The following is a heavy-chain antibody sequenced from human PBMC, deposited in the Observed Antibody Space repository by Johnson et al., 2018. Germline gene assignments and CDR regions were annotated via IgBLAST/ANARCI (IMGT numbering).Heavy chain of an antibody. Sequence: VQLVESGGGVVQPGRSLRLSCAASGFTFSSYGMHWVRQAPGKGLEWVSRISSDGSSTNYADSVKGRFTISRDNAKNTLHLQVNSRRAEDTAVYYCAREDVSGGRYFQHWGQGTLVTVSS. CDR2: ISSDGSST. J-gene: IGHJ1*01. CDR1: GFTFSSYG. CDR3: AREDVSGGRYFQH. V-gene: IGHV3-74*01. D-gene: IGHD6-25*01.